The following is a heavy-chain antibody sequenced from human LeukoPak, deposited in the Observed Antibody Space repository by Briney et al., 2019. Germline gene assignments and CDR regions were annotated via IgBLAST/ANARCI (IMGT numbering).Heavy chain of an antibody. CDR1: GGSFSGYY. CDR3: ARSGRSWPDFDY. V-gene: IGHV4-34*01. Sequence: PSETLSLTCAVYGGSFSGYYWSWIRQPPGKGLEWIGEINHSGSTNYNPSLKSRVTISVDTSKNQFSLKLSSVTAADTAVYYCARSGRSWPDFDYWGQGTLVTVSS. J-gene: IGHJ4*02. CDR2: INHSGST. D-gene: IGHD6-13*01.